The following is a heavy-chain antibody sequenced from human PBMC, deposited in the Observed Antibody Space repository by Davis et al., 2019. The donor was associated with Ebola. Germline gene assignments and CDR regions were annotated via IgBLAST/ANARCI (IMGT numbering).Heavy chain of an antibody. J-gene: IGHJ4*02. CDR1: GYTFTGYY. CDR3: ARVTVTATFGFDY. D-gene: IGHD2-21*02. Sequence: ASVKVSCKASGYTFTGYYMHWVRQAPGQGLEWMGWINPNSGGTNYAQKFQGRVTMTRDTSISTAYMELSRLRSDDTAVYYCARVTVTATFGFDYWGQGTLVTVSS. V-gene: IGHV1-2*02. CDR2: INPNSGGT.